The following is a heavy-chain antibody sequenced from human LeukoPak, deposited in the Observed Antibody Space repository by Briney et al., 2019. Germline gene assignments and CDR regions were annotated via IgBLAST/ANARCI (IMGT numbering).Heavy chain of an antibody. CDR2: ISGSGGST. D-gene: IGHD3-3*01. V-gene: IGHV3-23*01. J-gene: IGHJ4*02. CDR3: AKTVYDFWKGALDY. Sequence: GGSLRLSCAASGFTFSSYAMSWVRQAPGKGLEWVSAISGSGGSTYYADSVKGRFTISRDNSKNTLYLQMNSLRAEDTAVYYCAKTVYDFWKGALDYWGQGTLVTVSS. CDR1: GFTFSSYA.